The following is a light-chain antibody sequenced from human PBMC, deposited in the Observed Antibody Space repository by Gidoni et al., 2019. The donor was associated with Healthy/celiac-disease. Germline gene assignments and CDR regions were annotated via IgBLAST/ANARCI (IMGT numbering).Light chain of an antibody. J-gene: IGKJ4*01. Sequence: AIQLTQSPSSLSASVGDRVTITCRASQGISSALAWYRQKPGKAPKLLIYDASSLESGVPSRFSGSGSGTDFTLTISSLQPEDFATYYCQQSEGTFGGGTKVEIK. CDR3: QQSEGT. CDR2: DAS. CDR1: QGISSA. V-gene: IGKV1-13*02.